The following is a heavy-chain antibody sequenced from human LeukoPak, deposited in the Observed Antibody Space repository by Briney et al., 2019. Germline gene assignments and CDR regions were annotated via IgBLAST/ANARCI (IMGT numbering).Heavy chain of an antibody. D-gene: IGHD3-16*01. CDR2: IYYSGST. V-gene: IGHV4-39*01. Sequence: SETLSLTCTVSGGSISSSSYYWGWIRQPPGKGLEWIGSIYYSGSTYYNPSLKSRVTISVDTSKNQFSLKLSSVTAADTAVYYCASLVGGYYYYYMDVWGKGTTVTVSS. CDR1: GGSISSSSYY. CDR3: ASLVGGYYYYYMDV. J-gene: IGHJ6*03.